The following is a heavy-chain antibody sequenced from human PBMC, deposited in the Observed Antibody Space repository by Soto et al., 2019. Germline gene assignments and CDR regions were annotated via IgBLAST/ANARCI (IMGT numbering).Heavy chain of an antibody. CDR3: ARGIAARNSRDY. Sequence: QVQLVQSGAEVKKPGASVKVSCKASGYTFTSYDINWVRQATGQGLEWMGWMNPNSGNTGYAQKFQGRVTMHRNTSISTAYMELSSLRSENTAVYYCARGIAARNSRDYWGQGTLVTVSS. J-gene: IGHJ4*02. CDR1: GYTFTSYD. V-gene: IGHV1-8*01. CDR2: MNPNSGNT. D-gene: IGHD6-6*01.